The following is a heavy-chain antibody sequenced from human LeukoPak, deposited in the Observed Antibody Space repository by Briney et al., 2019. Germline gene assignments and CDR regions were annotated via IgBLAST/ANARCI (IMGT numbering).Heavy chain of an antibody. CDR1: GYTFTDYL. V-gene: IGHV1-2*02. J-gene: IGHJ4*02. CDR3: ARDLASVAVTTSDY. D-gene: IGHD4-17*01. CDR2: INPNSGGT. Sequence: ASVKVSCKASGYTFTDYLIHWVRQAPGQGLEWMGWINPNSGGTNYAQKFQGRVTMTRDTSISTAYMELSRLRSDDTAVYYCARDLASVAVTTSDYWGQGTLVTVSS.